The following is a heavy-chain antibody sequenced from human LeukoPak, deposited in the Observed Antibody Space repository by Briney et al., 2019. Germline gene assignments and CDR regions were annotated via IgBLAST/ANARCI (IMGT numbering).Heavy chain of an antibody. CDR2: ISGGGGST. D-gene: IGHD4-11*01. CDR3: ARGLLSATVTPFDC. J-gene: IGHJ4*02. CDR1: GSTFSDYY. V-gene: IGHV3-23*01. Sequence: GGSLRLSCAASGSTFSDYYMTWIRQAPGKGLEWVSAISGGGGSTYYADSVKGRFTISRDNSKNTLYLQMNSLRAEDTAVYYCARGLLSATVTPFDCWGQGTLVTVSS.